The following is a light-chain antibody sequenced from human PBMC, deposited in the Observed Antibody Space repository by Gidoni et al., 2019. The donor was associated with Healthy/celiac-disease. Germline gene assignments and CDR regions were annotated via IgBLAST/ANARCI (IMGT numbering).Light chain of an antibody. CDR3: QQYNSYSPSYT. J-gene: IGKJ2*01. CDR2: KAS. CDR1: QSISSW. V-gene: IGKV1-5*03. Sequence: DIQITQSPSTLSASVGDRVTITCRASQSISSWLAWYQQKPGKAPKLLIYKASSLESGVPSRFSGSGSGTEFTLTISSLQPDDFATYYCQQYNSYSPSYTFGQGTKLEIK.